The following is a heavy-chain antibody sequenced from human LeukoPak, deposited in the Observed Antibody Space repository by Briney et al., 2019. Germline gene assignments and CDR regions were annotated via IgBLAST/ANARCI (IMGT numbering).Heavy chain of an antibody. D-gene: IGHD1-1*01. V-gene: IGHV3-11*06. CDR3: ARDHNYAFDN. J-gene: IGHJ4*02. CDR2: IGISSGNT. CDR1: GFPFSAYS. Sequence: GGSLRLSCAASGFPFSAYSMNWVRPAPGKGLEWISYIGISSGNTKYADSVKGRFTISGDNAKNSLYLQMNSLRVEDTAIYYCARDHNYAFDNWGQGTLVTVSS.